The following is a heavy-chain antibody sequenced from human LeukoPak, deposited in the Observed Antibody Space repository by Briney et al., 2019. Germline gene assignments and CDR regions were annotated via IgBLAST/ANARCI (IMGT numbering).Heavy chain of an antibody. D-gene: IGHD2-21*02. J-gene: IGHJ4*02. CDR1: GFTFSSYG. CDR2: IWYDGSNK. V-gene: IGHV3-33*01. CDR3: AALMRDHDY. Sequence: PGRSLRLSCAASGFTFSSYGMHWVRQAPGKGLEWVAVIWYDGSNKYYADSVKGRFTISRDNSKNTLYLQMNSLRAEDAAVYYCAALMRDHDYWGRGTLVTVSS.